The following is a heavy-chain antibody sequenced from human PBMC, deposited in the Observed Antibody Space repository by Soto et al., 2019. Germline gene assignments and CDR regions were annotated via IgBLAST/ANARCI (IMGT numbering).Heavy chain of an antibody. D-gene: IGHD6-13*01. V-gene: IGHV4-31*03. CDR3: AREGSRRWPYRQHWFDL. CDR2: IYYSGST. J-gene: IGHJ5*02. Sequence: SETLYLTCTVSVGSISSGVYYWSWIRQHPGKGLEWIGYIYYSGSTYYNPSLKSRVTISVDTSKNQFSLKLSSVTAADTAVYYGAREGSRRWPYRQHWFDLWGQGTLVTV. CDR1: VGSISSGVYY.